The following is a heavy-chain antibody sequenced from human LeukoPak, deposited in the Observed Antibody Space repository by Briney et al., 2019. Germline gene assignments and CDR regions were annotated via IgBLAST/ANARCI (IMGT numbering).Heavy chain of an antibody. CDR3: ARGRGSSSWYRCYFDY. V-gene: IGHV4-34*01. CDR1: GGSFSGYY. Sequence: SETLSLTCAVYGGSFSGYYWSWIRQPPGKGLEWIGEINHSGSTNYNPSLKSRVTISVDTSKNQFSLKLSSVTAADTAVYYCARGRGSSSWYRCYFDYWAREPWSPSPQ. CDR2: INHSGST. D-gene: IGHD6-13*01. J-gene: IGHJ4*02.